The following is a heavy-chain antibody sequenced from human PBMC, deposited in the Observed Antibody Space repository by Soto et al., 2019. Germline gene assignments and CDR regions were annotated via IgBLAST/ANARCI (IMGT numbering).Heavy chain of an antibody. CDR2: FDPEDGET. CDR3: ALTAHSSGWYVVDY. J-gene: IGHJ4*02. D-gene: IGHD6-19*01. CDR1: GYTLTELS. V-gene: IGHV1-24*01. Sequence: GASVKVSCKVSGYTLTELSMHWVRQAPGKGLEWMGGFDPEDGETSYAQKFQGRVTMTRDTSTSTVYMELSSLRSEDTAVYYCALTAHSSGWYVVDYWGQGTLVTVSS.